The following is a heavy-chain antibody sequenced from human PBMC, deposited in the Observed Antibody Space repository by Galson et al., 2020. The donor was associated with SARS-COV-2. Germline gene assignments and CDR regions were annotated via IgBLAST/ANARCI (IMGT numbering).Heavy chain of an antibody. CDR2: IYYSGSA. Sequence: SGTLSLTCTVSGDSISSSSYYWGWIRQPPGKGLEWIGSIYYSGSAYYNPSLKSRVTISVDTSKKEFSLNLSSVTAVDTAVYYCARMGKIDYYDSSGYLNWFDPWGQGTLVIVSS. D-gene: IGHD3-22*01. V-gene: IGHV4-39*01. CDR3: ARMGKIDYYDSSGYLNWFDP. CDR1: GDSISSSSYY. J-gene: IGHJ5*02.